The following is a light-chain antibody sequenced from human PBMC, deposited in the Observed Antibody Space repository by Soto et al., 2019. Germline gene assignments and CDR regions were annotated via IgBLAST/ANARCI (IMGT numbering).Light chain of an antibody. CDR3: QQYNNWPPWT. CDR1: QSVSST. J-gene: IGKJ1*01. CDR2: GAS. V-gene: IGKV3-15*01. Sequence: EIVMTQSPATLSVSPGERATLSCRASQSVSSTLAWYQQKPGQAPRLLIYGASTRATGIPARCSGSGSGTEFTPTISSLQSEDFAFYYYQQYNNWPPWTFGQGTKVEIK.